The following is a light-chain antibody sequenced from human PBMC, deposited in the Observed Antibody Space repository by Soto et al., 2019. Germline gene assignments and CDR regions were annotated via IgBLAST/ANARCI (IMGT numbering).Light chain of an antibody. Sequence: QSVLTQPPSVSAAPGQKVTISCSGSSSNIGNNYVSWYQQLPGTAPKLLIYDNNKRPSGIPDRFSGSKSGTSATLGITGLQGGDGANYYCGTWASTLSAGVFGPGTKVPVL. CDR1: SSNIGNNY. V-gene: IGLV1-51*01. J-gene: IGLJ1*01. CDR3: GTWASTLSAGV. CDR2: DNN.